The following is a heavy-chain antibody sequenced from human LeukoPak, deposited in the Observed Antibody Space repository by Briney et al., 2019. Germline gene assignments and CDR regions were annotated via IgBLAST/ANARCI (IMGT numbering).Heavy chain of an antibody. CDR1: GYSISSGYY. CDR3: ARVEEGYGSGRKENYYYYYMDV. D-gene: IGHD3-10*01. J-gene: IGHJ6*03. CDR2: IYHSGST. Sequence: SETLSLTCTVSGYSISSGYYWGWIRQPPGKGLEWIGSIYHSGSTYYNPSLKSRVTISVDTSKNQFSLKLSSVTAADTAVYYCARVEEGYGSGRKENYYYYYMDVWGKGTTVTISS. V-gene: IGHV4-38-2*02.